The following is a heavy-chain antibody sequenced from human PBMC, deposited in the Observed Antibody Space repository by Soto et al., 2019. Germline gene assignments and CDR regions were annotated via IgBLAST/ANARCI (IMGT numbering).Heavy chain of an antibody. D-gene: IGHD3-16*01. CDR1: GYSVSTNNYY. CDR3: ATGGGGFLAIPNDY. Sequence: QLQLQESGPGPVKPSETLSLTCTVSGYSVSTNNYYWGWIRQPPGKGLEWIGSIAYNGGTYYNPSLKGRVTISLDTSTNQFSLRLRSVSAADAAVYFCATGGGGFLAIPNDYWGQGSLVTVSS. V-gene: IGHV4-39*01. J-gene: IGHJ4*02. CDR2: IAYNGGT.